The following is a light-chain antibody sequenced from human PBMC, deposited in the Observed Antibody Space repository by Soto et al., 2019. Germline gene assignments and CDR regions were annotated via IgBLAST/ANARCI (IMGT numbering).Light chain of an antibody. CDR3: ISYTSDSTPNV. CDR1: ISGVGGYKY. CDR2: EVT. V-gene: IGLV2-14*01. J-gene: IGLJ1*01. Sequence: QSVLTQPASVSGSPGESITISFTVTISGVGGYKYVSWYQHHPGKAPKLIIYEVTNRPSGVSNRFSGSKSGNTASLTISGLQAEDEAGYYCISYTSDSTPNVFGTGTKVTVL.